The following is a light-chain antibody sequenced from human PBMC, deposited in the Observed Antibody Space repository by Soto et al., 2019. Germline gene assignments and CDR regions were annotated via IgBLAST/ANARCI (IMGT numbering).Light chain of an antibody. CDR2: GAS. CDR1: QSVGTW. Sequence: DIQMTQSPSTLSASVGGRVTTTCRASQSVGTWVAWYQQKPGKAPKLLIYGASNLESGVPSRFSGSGSGTEFTLTTTTLQPDDFATYFCQHYRRNTWSFGPGTKVDIK. CDR3: QHYRRNTWS. V-gene: IGKV1-5*01. J-gene: IGKJ1*01.